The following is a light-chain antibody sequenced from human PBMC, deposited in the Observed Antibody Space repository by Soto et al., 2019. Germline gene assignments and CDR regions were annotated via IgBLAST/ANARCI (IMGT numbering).Light chain of an antibody. J-gene: IGKJ5*01. CDR1: QSISNW. V-gene: IGKV1-5*03. CDR2: KAS. CDR3: LQYNSYPIT. Sequence: DIQMTQSPSTLSASVGDRVTITCRASQSISNWLAWYQQKPGKAPKLLIYKASSLESGVPSRFSGGGSGTEFTLTITNLQPDDFATYYCLQYNSYPITFGQGTRLEIK.